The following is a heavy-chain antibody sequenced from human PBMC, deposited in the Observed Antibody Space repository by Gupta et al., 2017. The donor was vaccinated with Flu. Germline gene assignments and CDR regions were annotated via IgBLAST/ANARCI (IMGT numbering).Heavy chain of an antibody. CDR1: CFVFSAHG. J-gene: IGHJ4*02. Sequence: QVQLVASVGGEVQRATPLKLFSAASCFVFSAHGMHWVRQAPGKGLEWVAFVSDDGSNKYYADSVKGRFTISRDNSENTLSLEMNSLRPEDTAVYYCYVAAPPDFWGQGTLVTVSS. CDR2: VSDDGSNK. CDR3: YVAAPPDF. D-gene: IGHD6-6*01. V-gene: IGHV3-30*03.